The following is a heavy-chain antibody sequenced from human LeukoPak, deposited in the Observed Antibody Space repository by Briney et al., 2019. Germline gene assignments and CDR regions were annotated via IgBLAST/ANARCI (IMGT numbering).Heavy chain of an antibody. J-gene: IGHJ4*02. V-gene: IGHV3-23*01. CDR1: GFTFSSDG. CDR3: TEPMTRFDY. D-gene: IGHD3-22*01. Sequence: GGSLRLSCAASGFTFSSDGMSWVRQAPGKGLEWVSAISGSGGSTYYADSVKGRFTISRDNSKNTLYLQMNSLRAEDTAVYYCTEPMTRFDYWGQGTLVTVSS. CDR2: ISGSGGST.